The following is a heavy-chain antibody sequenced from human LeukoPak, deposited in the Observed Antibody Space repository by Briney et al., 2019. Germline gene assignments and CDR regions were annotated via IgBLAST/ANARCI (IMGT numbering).Heavy chain of an antibody. CDR1: GCTLTELS. D-gene: IGHD2-21*02. Sequence: ASVKVSCKVSGCTLTELSMHWVRQAPGKGLEWMGGFDPEDGETIYAQKFQGRVTMTEDTSTDTAYMELSSLRSEDTAVYYCASDCGGDCYPSVGMDVWGQGTTVTVSS. V-gene: IGHV1-24*01. CDR2: FDPEDGET. CDR3: ASDCGGDCYPSVGMDV. J-gene: IGHJ6*02.